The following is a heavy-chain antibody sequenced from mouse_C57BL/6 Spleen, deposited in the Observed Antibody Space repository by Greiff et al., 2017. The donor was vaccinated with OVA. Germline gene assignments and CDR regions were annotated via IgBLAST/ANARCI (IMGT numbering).Heavy chain of an antibody. Sequence: QVQLKQSGAELVKPGASVKLSCKASGYTFTEYTIHWVKQRSGQGLEWIGWFYPGSGSIKYNEKFKDKATLTADKSSSTVYMELSRLTSEDSAVYFCARHEDALYYDYYAMDYWGQGTSVTVSS. CDR2: FYPGSGSI. D-gene: IGHD2-1*01. J-gene: IGHJ4*01. CDR3: ARHEDALYYDYYAMDY. CDR1: GYTFTEYT. V-gene: IGHV1-62-2*01.